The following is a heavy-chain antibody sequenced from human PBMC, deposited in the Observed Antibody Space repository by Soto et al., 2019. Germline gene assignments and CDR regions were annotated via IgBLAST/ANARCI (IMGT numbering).Heavy chain of an antibody. CDR2: IHHSGST. D-gene: IGHD3-16*01. V-gene: IGHV4-34*01. CDR3: ARLTTDLRRLVGDNWS. Sequence: QVQLQQWGAGLLKPSETLSLTCAVCGGAFSGYYWTWIRQPPGKGLEWIGKIHHSGSTNYSPSIKGRVTVAVDTSKNPFSLRLPSISAPAPSSCSSARLTTDLRRLVGDNWS. CDR1: GGAFSGYY. J-gene: IGHJ5*01.